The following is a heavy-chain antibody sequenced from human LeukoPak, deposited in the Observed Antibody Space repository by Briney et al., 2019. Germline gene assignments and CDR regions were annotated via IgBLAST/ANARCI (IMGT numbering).Heavy chain of an antibody. D-gene: IGHD6-13*01. J-gene: IGHJ5*02. CDR3: ARVYSSSWPDFDP. Sequence: SQTLSLTCTVSGGSISSGGYYWSWIRQHPGKGLEWIGYIYYSGSTYYNPSLKSRVTISVDTSKNQFSLKLSSATAADTAVYYCARVYSSSWPDFDPWGQGTLVTVSS. CDR2: IYYSGST. V-gene: IGHV4-31*03. CDR1: GGSISSGGYY.